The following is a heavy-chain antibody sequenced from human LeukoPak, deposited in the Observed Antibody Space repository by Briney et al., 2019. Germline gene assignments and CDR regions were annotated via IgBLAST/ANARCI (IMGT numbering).Heavy chain of an antibody. CDR3: ARRPIVVVPAAKISYYYYYMDV. Sequence: PSETLSLTCTVSGGSISSYNWSWIRQPPGNRLERIGFIYYSGSTNYNPSLKSRVTISVDTSKNQFSLKLSSVTAADTAVYYCARRPIVVVPAAKISYYYYYMDVWGKGTTVTVSS. CDR1: GGSISSYN. V-gene: IGHV4-59*01. J-gene: IGHJ6*03. CDR2: IYYSGST. D-gene: IGHD2-2*01.